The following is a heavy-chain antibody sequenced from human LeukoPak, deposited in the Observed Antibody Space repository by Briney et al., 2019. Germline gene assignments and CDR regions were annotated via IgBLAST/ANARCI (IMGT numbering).Heavy chain of an antibody. D-gene: IGHD3-9*01. V-gene: IGHV3-53*05. CDR2: IYSGGST. J-gene: IGHJ4*02. CDR3: ATNLKLRYFDWSPFDY. Sequence: GGSLRLSCAASGFTVSSNYMSWVRQAPGKGLEWVSVIYSGGSTYYADSVKGRFTISRDNSKNTLYLQMNSLRAEDTAVYYCATNLKLRYFDWSPFDYWGQGTLVTVSS. CDR1: GFTVSSNY.